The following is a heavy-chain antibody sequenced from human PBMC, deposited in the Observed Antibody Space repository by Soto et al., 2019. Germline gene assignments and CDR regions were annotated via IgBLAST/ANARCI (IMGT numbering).Heavy chain of an antibody. CDR2: IIPIFGTA. D-gene: IGHD6-19*01. V-gene: IGHV1-69*01. CDR3: ARETSGWYLFAFDI. J-gene: IGHJ3*02. Sequence: QVQLVKSGAEVKKPGSSVKVSCKASGGTFSSYAISWVRQAPGQGLEWLGGIIPIFGTANYAQKFQGRVTITADVSTSTAYMGLSSLRSEDTAVYYCARETSGWYLFAFDIWGKGTMVTVSS. CDR1: GGTFSSYA.